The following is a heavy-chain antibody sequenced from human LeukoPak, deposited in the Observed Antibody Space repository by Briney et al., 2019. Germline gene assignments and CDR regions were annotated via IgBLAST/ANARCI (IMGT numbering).Heavy chain of an antibody. CDR1: GFTFINYS. Sequence: GGSLRLSCTASGFTFINYSMNWVRQAPGKGLEWVSSISTNSAFIYYADSVRGRLTISRDNSKNTLLQMNSLRAEDTAVYYCAKDRAYYSDSSGYYLVRAYDYWGQGTLVTVSS. CDR2: ISTNSAFI. V-gene: IGHV3-21*04. D-gene: IGHD3-22*01. J-gene: IGHJ4*02. CDR3: AKDRAYYSDSSGYYLVRAYDY.